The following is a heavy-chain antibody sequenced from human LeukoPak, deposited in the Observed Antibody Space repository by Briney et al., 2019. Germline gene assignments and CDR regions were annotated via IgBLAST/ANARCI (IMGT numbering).Heavy chain of an antibody. CDR1: GRSISSYY. V-gene: IGHV4-4*07. D-gene: IGHD4-17*01. J-gene: IGHJ6*03. CDR2: IYISGST. Sequence: SHTLSLTRTVSGRSISSYYWSSVRQPAGEGLEWIGRIYISGSTNYNPSLKSRVTMSVDTPTNQFSLKLSSVTPPDPPVYYCARDQGLSDYGDYWPGSIYMDVWGKGTTVTISS. CDR3: ARDQGLSDYGDYWPGSIYMDV.